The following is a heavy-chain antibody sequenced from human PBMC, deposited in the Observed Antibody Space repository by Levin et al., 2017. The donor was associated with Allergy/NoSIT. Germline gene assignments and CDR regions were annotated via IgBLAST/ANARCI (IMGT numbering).Heavy chain of an antibody. Sequence: GESLKISCATSGFNFRDFEMTWVRQAPGKGLEWISYIGKSGSSIYYAASVEGRFTISRDDARNSLYLQMNSLRADDTAVYYCARKGYCRSSACYADSGFWLDPWGQGALVTVSS. V-gene: IGHV3-48*03. D-gene: IGHD2-2*01. CDR3: ARKGYCRSSACYADSGFWLDP. J-gene: IGHJ5*02. CDR2: IGKSGSSI. CDR1: GFNFRDFE.